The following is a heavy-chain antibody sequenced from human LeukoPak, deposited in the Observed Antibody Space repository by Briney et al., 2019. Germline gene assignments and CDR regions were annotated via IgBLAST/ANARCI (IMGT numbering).Heavy chain of an antibody. CDR1: GGTFSSYA. V-gene: IGHV1-69*05. J-gene: IGHJ4*02. Sequence: EASVKVSCKASGGTFSSYAISWVRQAPGQGLEWMGGIIPIFGTANYAQKFQGRVTMTRDTSISTAYMELSRLRSDDTAVYYCARYRSSGYLEYWGQGTLVTVSS. D-gene: IGHD3-22*01. CDR3: ARYRSSGYLEY. CDR2: IIPIFGTA.